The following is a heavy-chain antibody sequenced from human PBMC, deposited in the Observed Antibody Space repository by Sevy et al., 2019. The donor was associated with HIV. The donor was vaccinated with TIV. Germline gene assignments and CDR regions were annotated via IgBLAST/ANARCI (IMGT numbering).Heavy chain of an antibody. CDR3: ARGRAIAAAGTLDY. Sequence: QLGGSLRLSCAASGFTFNTYAMHWVRQAPGKGLEWVAVISYDGGSKYYADSVKGRFTISRDNSKNTLYLQMISLRPEDSAIYYCARGRAIAAAGTLDYWGQGTLVTVSS. CDR1: GFTFNTYA. D-gene: IGHD6-13*01. J-gene: IGHJ4*02. V-gene: IGHV3-30-3*01. CDR2: ISYDGGSK.